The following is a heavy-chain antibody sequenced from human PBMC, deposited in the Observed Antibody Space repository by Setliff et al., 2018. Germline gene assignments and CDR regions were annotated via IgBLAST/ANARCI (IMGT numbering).Heavy chain of an antibody. CDR2: IYPGDSDT. V-gene: IGHV5-51*01. CDR3: ARYDSSGYHYYYGMDV. Sequence: GESLKISCKGSGYSFTSYWIGWVRQMPGKGLEWMGIIYPGDSDTRYSPSLQGQVTISADKSISTAYPQWSSLKASDTAMYYCARYDSSGYHYYYGMDVWGQGTTVTVSS. CDR1: GYSFTSYW. J-gene: IGHJ6*02. D-gene: IGHD3-22*01.